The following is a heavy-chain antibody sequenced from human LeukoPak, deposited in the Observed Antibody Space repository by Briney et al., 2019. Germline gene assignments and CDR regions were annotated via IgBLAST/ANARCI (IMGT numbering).Heavy chain of an antibody. CDR2: IHPDSGGT. CDR3: ARDPSGSWFDP. D-gene: IGHD3-10*01. V-gene: IGHV1-2*02. J-gene: IGHJ5*02. CDR1: GYILTGYY. Sequence: ASVKVSCKASGYILTGYYLHWVRQAPGQGLEWMGWIHPDSGGTKYAQKFQGRVTMTRDTSISTAYMELSRLTSDDTAVYYCARDPSGSWFDPWGQGTLVTVSS.